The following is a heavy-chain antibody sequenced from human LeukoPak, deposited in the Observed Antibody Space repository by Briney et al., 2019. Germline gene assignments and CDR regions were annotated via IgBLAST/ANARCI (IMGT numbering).Heavy chain of an antibody. CDR1: GGSISSGGYY. CDR3: ASTYYDSNAFDI. D-gene: IGHD3-22*01. Sequence: SETLSLTCTVSGGSISSGGYYWSWIRQPPGKGLEWIGEINHSGSTNYNPSLKSRVTISVDTSKNQFSLKLSSATAADTAVYYCASTYYDSNAFDIWGQGTMVTVSS. CDR2: INHSGST. V-gene: IGHV4-39*07. J-gene: IGHJ3*02.